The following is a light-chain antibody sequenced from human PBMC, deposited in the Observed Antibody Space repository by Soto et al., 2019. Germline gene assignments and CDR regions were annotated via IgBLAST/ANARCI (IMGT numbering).Light chain of an antibody. CDR2: LGS. V-gene: IGKV2-28*01. CDR3: MQALQAPLT. CDR1: QSLLHSNGYNY. Sequence: DIVMTQSPLSLPVTPGEPASISCRSSQSLLHSNGYNYLDWYLQKPGQSPQLLISLGSNRASGVPERFSGSGSGTDFTLKISRVEAEDVGVYYCMQALQAPLTFGGGTKVEIK. J-gene: IGKJ4*01.